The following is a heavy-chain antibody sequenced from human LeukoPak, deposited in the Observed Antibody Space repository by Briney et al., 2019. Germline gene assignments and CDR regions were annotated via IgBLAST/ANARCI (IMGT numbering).Heavy chain of an antibody. V-gene: IGHV4-30-4*08. Sequence: YPSETLSLTCTVSGGSVSSGSYYWSWIRQPPGKGLEWIGYIYYSGSTYYNPSLKSRVTISVDTSKNQFSLKLSSVTAADTAVYYCAISGYSYGYGRESDAFDIWGQGTMVTVSS. J-gene: IGHJ3*02. CDR3: AISGYSYGYGRESDAFDI. CDR2: IYYSGST. D-gene: IGHD5-18*01. CDR1: GGSVSSGSYY.